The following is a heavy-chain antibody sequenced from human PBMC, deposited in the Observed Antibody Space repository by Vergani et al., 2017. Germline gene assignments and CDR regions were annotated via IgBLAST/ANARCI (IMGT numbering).Heavy chain of an antibody. Sequence: QVQVVQSGAEVKKSGASVKVSCKTSGYTFSNYYMPWVRQAPGQGLEWMGIINLSGGHTNYAKKFQGRVTMTRDTSTSTVYMELSSLRSEDTAIYYCARGDYGILTGYRYWGQGTLVTVSA. J-gene: IGHJ4*02. CDR1: GYTFSNYY. CDR3: ARGDYGILTGYRY. V-gene: IGHV1-46*03. D-gene: IGHD3-9*01. CDR2: INLSGGHT.